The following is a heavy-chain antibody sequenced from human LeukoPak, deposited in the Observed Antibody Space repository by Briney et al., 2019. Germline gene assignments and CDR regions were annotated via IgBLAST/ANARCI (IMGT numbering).Heavy chain of an antibody. D-gene: IGHD4-23*01. J-gene: IGHJ4*02. CDR2: IYSGGTT. CDR3: ARRAGGYSHPYDC. V-gene: IGHV3-53*01. CDR1: GFPVSGNY. Sequence: LLGGSLRLSCAVSGFPVSGNYMSWVRPAPGKGLEWVALIYSGGTTYYADSVKGRFTISRDNSKNTLYLQMNSLRDEATAVYYCARRAGGYSHPYDCWGQGILVTASS.